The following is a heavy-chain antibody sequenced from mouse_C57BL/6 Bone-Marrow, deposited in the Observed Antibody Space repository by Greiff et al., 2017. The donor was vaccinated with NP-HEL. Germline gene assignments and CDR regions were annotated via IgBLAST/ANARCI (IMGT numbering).Heavy chain of an antibody. D-gene: IGHD1-1*01. CDR2: SRNKANDYTT. V-gene: IGHV7-1*01. J-gene: IGHJ1*03. CDR1: GFTFSDFY. Sequence: EVKLMESGGGLVQSGRSLRLSCATSGFTFSDFYMEWVRQAPGKGLEWIAASRNKANDYTTEYSASVKGRFIVSRDTSQSILYLQMNALRAEDTAIYYCARDVYYGSSLWYFDVWGTGTTVTVSS. CDR3: ARDVYYGSSLWYFDV.